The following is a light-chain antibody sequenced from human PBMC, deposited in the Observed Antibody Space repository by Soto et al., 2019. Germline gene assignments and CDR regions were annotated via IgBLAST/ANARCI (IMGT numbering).Light chain of an antibody. CDR1: QSINNY. Sequence: EIVLTQSPVTLSLSTGERATLSCRASQSINNYLAWYQQKPGQPPRLLIYDASNRATAIPVRFSGSGSGTDFTLTICSLEPEDSAVYYCQYRGIWPPGATFGGGTKVEIK. CDR2: DAS. CDR3: QYRGIWPPGAT. V-gene: IGKV3-11*01. J-gene: IGKJ4*01.